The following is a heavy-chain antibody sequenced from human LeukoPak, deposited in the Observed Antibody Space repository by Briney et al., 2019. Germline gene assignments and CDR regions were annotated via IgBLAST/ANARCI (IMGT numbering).Heavy chain of an antibody. D-gene: IGHD5-24*01. J-gene: IGHJ4*02. V-gene: IGHV3-30*18. CDR3: AKENRERDFDY. CDR2: ISYDGSNK. CDR1: GFTFSSYA. Sequence: GRSLRLSCAASGFTFSSYAMHWVRQAPGKGLEWVAVISYDGSNKYYADSVKGRFTISRVNSKNTLYLQVNSLRAEDTAVYYCAKENRERDFDYWGQGTLVTVSS.